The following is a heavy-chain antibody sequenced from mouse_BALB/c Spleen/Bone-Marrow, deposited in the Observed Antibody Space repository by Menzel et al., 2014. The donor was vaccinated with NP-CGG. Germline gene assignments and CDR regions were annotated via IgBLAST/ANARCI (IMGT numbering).Heavy chain of an antibody. V-gene: IGHV1-87*01. CDR3: SREGGY. Sequence: VQLQQSGAELARPGASVKLSCKASGYTFTSYWVQWVKQRPGQGLEWIGAIYPGDGDTRYTQKFKGKATLTADTSSSTAYMQLSSLASEDSAVYYCSREGGYWGQGTTLTVSS. CDR2: IYPGDGDT. J-gene: IGHJ2*01. CDR1: GYTFTSYW.